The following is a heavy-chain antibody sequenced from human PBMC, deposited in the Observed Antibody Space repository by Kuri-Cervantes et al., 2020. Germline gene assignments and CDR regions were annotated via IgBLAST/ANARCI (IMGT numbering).Heavy chain of an antibody. CDR2: MNPDSGNT. Sequence: ASVKVSCKASGYTFTSYDINWVRQATGQGLEWMGWMNPDSGNTGYAQKFQGRVTMTTDTSTSTAYMELRGLRSDDTAVYYCARDRNHLTKTGTTIHDYWGQGTLVTVSS. V-gene: IGHV1-8*01. CDR1: GYTFTSYD. D-gene: IGHD1-7*01. J-gene: IGHJ4*02. CDR3: ARDRNHLTKTGTTIHDY.